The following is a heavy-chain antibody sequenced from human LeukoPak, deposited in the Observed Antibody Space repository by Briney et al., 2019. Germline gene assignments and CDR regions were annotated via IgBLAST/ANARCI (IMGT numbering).Heavy chain of an antibody. CDR1: GFTVSSNY. Sequence: QPGGSLRLSCAASGFTVSSNYMSWVRQAPGKGLEWVPVIYSGGSTYYADSVKGRFTISRDNSKNTLYLQMNSLRAEDTAVYYCARDSDYYDSSGYDDAFDISGQGTMVTVSS. D-gene: IGHD3-22*01. V-gene: IGHV3-53*01. J-gene: IGHJ3*02. CDR3: ARDSDYYDSSGYDDAFDI. CDR2: IYSGGST.